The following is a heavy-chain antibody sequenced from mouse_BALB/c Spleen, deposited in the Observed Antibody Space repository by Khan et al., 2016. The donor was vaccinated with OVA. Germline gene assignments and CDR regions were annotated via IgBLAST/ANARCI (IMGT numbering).Heavy chain of an antibody. CDR2: VSTGGSYT. Sequence: EVELVESGGDLVKPGGSLKLSCAASGFTFSTYGMSWVRQTPDKRLEWVATVSTGGSYTYYADSVKGRFTISRDNAKKTLFLHMSGLKSEDTAIFYCTRLAYYYDSEGFAYWGQGTLVTVSA. V-gene: IGHV5-6*01. D-gene: IGHD1-1*01. J-gene: IGHJ3*01. CDR1: GFTFSTYG. CDR3: TRLAYYYDSEGFAY.